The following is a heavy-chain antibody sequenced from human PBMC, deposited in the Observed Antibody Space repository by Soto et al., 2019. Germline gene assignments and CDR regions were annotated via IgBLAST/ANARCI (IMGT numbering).Heavy chain of an antibody. V-gene: IGHV3-30*18. CDR3: AKPDVGGYDYYYYYGMDV. J-gene: IGHJ6*02. CDR1: GFTFSSYG. Sequence: GGSLRLSCAASGFTFSSYGMHWVRQAPGKGLEWVAVISYDGSNKYYADSVKGRFTISRDNSKNTLYLQMNSLRAEDTAVYYCAKPDVGGYDYYYYYGMDVWGQGTTVTVSS. D-gene: IGHD5-12*01. CDR2: ISYDGSNK.